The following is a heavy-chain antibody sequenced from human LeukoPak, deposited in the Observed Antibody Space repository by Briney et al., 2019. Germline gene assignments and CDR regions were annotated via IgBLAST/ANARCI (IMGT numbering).Heavy chain of an antibody. V-gene: IGHV3-23*01. CDR1: GFTFSSYA. D-gene: IGHD7-27*01. Sequence: GGSLRLSCAASGFTFSSYAMSWVRHPPGKRLEWVSIIGNNGGGIHYADSVKGRFTISRDNFKNALYLQMNSLRVEDTAVYYCAIDPNWGTHSWGQGVLVTVSS. CDR3: AIDPNWGTHS. J-gene: IGHJ4*02. CDR2: IGNNGGGI.